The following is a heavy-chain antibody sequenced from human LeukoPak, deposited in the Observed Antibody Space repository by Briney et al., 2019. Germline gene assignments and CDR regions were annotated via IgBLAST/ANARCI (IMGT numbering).Heavy chain of an antibody. CDR2: INSYGCTT. CDR3: ARSGYGSGSYYPPTWFDH. V-gene: IGHV3-74*01. CDR1: GFTFSSYW. Sequence: GSLRLSCAGYGFTFSSYWMQWVGHAPGKGVVGGSRINSYGCTTSYADSVKGRFTISRDNAKNTLYLQMNSLRAEDTAVYYCARSGYGSGSYYPPTWFDHWGQGTLVTVSS. J-gene: IGHJ5*02. D-gene: IGHD3-10*01.